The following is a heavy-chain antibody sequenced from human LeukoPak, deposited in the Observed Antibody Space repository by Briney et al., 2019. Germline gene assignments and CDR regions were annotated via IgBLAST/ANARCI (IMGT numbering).Heavy chain of an antibody. J-gene: IGHJ4*02. CDR3: ARGGGPHYYDSSGYLA. CDR2: IYYSGST. D-gene: IGHD3-22*01. CDR1: GGSISSYY. V-gene: IGHV4-59*12. Sequence: SETLSLTCTVSGGSISSYYWSWIRQPPGKGLEWIGYIYYSGSTNYNPSLKSRVTISVDTSKNQFSLKLSSVTAADTAVYYCARGGGPHYYDSSGYLAWGQGTLVTVSS.